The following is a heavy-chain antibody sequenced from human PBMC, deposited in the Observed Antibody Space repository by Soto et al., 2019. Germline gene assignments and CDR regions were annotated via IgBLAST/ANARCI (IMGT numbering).Heavy chain of an antibody. D-gene: IGHD6-13*01. CDR3: VRDEQQLEQRMDY. J-gene: IGHJ4*02. Sequence: QVQLVESGGGVVQPGRSLRLSCAASGFTFSSYGMHWVRQAPGKGLEWVAVIWYDGSNKNYADSVKGRFTISRDNSNNTLYLQMNSLRAEDTAVYLCVRDEQQLEQRMDYWGQGTLVTVSS. CDR2: IWYDGSNK. CDR1: GFTFSSYG. V-gene: IGHV3-33*01.